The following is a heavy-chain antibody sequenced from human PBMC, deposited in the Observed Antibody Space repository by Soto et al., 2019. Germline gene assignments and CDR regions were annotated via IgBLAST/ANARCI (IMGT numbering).Heavy chain of an antibody. Sequence: RASVKVSCKASGGTFSSYAISWVRQAPGQGLEWMGGIIPIFGTANYAQKFQGRVTITADESTSTAYMELSSLRSEDTAVYYCAIISLWSGYSEQDYYYYGMDVWGQGTTVTVSS. V-gene: IGHV1-69*13. CDR1: GGTFSSYA. J-gene: IGHJ6*02. CDR2: IIPIFGTA. D-gene: IGHD3-3*01. CDR3: AIISLWSGYSEQDYYYYGMDV.